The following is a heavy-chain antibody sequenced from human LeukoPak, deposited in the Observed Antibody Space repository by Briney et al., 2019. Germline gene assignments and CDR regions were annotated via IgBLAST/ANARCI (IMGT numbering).Heavy chain of an antibody. CDR3: AQRQSGLMSGWDNCYFDN. J-gene: IGHJ4*03. CDR2: TYCDDDK. Sequence: PTLLNPTQTLTRTCACSGFWCTTSQVGGGWIDQPAGMSLSGRGATYCDDDKRYSPSLRNRLALTKDTSKNQVVLTLTNMAPEDTATYYCAQRQSGLMSGWDNCYFDNWAPGILVTVSS. CDR1: GFWCTTSQVG. D-gene: IGHD6-19*01. V-gene: IGHV2-5*02.